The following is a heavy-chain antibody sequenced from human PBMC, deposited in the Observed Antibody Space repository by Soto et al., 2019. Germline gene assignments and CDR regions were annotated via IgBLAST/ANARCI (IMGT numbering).Heavy chain of an antibody. V-gene: IGHV3-15*07. J-gene: IGHJ4*02. D-gene: IGHD3-3*01. CDR1: GFSFSNAW. Sequence: PGGSLRLSCAASGFSFSNAWMNWVRQAPGKGLEWVGRVKSKIDGGTTDYAAPVKGRFTISRDDSKNTLYLQMNSLKTEDTAVYYCTTGDPITIFEVVTSDYWGPGTLVTVSS. CDR3: TTGDPITIFEVVTSDY. CDR2: VKSKIDGGTT.